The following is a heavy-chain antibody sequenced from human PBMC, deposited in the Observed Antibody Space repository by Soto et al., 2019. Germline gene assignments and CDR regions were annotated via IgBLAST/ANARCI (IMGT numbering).Heavy chain of an antibody. Sequence: QVQLVESGGGVVQPGGSLRLSCAGSGFTFGNYGLHWVRQAPGKGLEWVAHISHDGSLKYYTDSVKGRFTISRDNSKKTLFLQMNSLRSEDTAVYYCAKAGAVPAADYWGQGTLVIVSS. CDR3: AKAGAVPAADY. V-gene: IGHV3-30*18. CDR2: ISHDGSLK. CDR1: GFTFGNYG. J-gene: IGHJ4*02. D-gene: IGHD1-26*01.